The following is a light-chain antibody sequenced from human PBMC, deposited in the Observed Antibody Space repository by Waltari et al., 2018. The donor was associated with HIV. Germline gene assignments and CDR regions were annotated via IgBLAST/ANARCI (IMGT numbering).Light chain of an antibody. V-gene: IGKV4-1*01. CDR2: WAS. CDR3: QQFFSFPRT. CDR1: QSVLSSSNNKNH. J-gene: IGKJ1*01. Sequence: DIVMTQSPDYLAVSLGGRATITCKSSQSVLSSSNNKNHLAWYQQKPGQPPKLPFYWASIREVGVPDRFTGSGSGTIFNLTVSSLQADDVAVYYCQQFFSFPRTFGQGTKVEI.